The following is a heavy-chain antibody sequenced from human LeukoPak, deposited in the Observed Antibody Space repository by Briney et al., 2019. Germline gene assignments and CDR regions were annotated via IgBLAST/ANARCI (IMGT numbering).Heavy chain of an antibody. V-gene: IGHV3-23*01. CDR3: AKDLKVDSGSYSHYYYGMDV. D-gene: IGHD3-10*01. CDR1: GFPFSNHA. J-gene: IGHJ6*02. CDR2: ISNGNT. Sequence: GGSLRLSCAASGFPFSNHAMSWVRQPPGKGLEWVSAISNGNTYYADSVRGRFTISRDDSKNMVYLQMNSLRAEDTAVYYCAKDLKVDSGSYSHYYYGMDVWGQGTTVTVSS.